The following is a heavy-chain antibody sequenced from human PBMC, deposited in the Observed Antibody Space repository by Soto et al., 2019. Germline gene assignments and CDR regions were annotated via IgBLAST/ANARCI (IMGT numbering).Heavy chain of an antibody. V-gene: IGHV3-11*06. CDR1: GFTFSDYY. D-gene: IGHD2-8*01. Sequence: QVQLVESGGGLVKPGGSLRLSCAASGFTFSDYYMSWIRQAPGKGLEWVSYITSSSSYTNYADSVKGRFTISRDNAKNSLYLQMNSLRAEDTAVYYCAREANCINGVCHYYFDYWGQGTLVTVSS. J-gene: IGHJ4*02. CDR2: ITSSSSYT. CDR3: AREANCINGVCHYYFDY.